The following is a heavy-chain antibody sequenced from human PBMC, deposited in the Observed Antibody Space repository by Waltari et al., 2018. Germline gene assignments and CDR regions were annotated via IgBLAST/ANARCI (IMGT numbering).Heavy chain of an antibody. CDR1: GGSISSYY. Sequence: QVQLQESGPGLVKPSETLSLTCTVSGGSISSYYWSWIRQPAGKGLEWIGRIYTSGSTNYNPPLKSRVTMSVDTSKNQFSLKLSSVTAADTAVYYCARDKWIGIAAAGIGPWFDPWGQGTLVTVSS. D-gene: IGHD6-13*01. V-gene: IGHV4-4*07. CDR2: IYTSGST. CDR3: ARDKWIGIAAAGIGPWFDP. J-gene: IGHJ5*02.